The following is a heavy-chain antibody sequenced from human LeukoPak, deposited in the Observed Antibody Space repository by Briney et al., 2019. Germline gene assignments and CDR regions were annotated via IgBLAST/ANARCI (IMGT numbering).Heavy chain of an antibody. Sequence: SETLSLTCTVSGGSISSSSYYWGWIRLPPGKGLEWIGSIYYSGNTFYNPSLKSRVSISIDTSKNQFSLKLSSVTAADTAVYYCARLMVVAATPDYWGQGTLVTVSS. V-gene: IGHV4-39*01. D-gene: IGHD2-15*01. CDR1: GGSISSSSYY. CDR3: ARLMVVAATPDY. J-gene: IGHJ4*02. CDR2: IYYSGNT.